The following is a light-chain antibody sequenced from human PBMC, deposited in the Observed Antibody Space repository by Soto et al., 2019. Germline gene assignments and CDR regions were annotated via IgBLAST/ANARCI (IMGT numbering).Light chain of an antibody. J-gene: IGKJ4*01. V-gene: IGKV3-15*01. Sequence: EIVMTQSPATLSVSPGEGATLSCRASQSASNYLAWYQRKPGQPPRLLLYDASTRATDIPARFTGSGSGTEFTLTISSLQAEDVAVYYCYQYFSTPLTFGGGTKVDIK. CDR1: QSASNY. CDR2: DAS. CDR3: YQYFSTPLT.